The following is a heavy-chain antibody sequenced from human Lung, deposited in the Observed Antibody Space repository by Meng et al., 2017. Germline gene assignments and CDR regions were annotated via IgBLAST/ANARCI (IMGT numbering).Heavy chain of an antibody. CDR2: IHPSGHP. Sequence: QVQLVQSGAEVKKPGAPVKVSCKASGYTYTDYQTDWVRQAPGQGLEWMGWIHPSGHPTYAQKFQGRVTMTIDTSMTTASMELRSLRSDDSALYYCVKHSSDWSLDSWGQGTLVTVSS. CDR1: GYTYTDYQ. CDR3: VKHSSDWSLDS. J-gene: IGHJ4*02. V-gene: IGHV1-18*01. D-gene: IGHD6-19*01.